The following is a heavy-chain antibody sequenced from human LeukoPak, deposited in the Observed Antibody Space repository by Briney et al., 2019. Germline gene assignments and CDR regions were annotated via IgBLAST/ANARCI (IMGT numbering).Heavy chain of an antibody. J-gene: IGHJ4*02. Sequence: GGSLRLSCAASGFTFSSYAMHWVRQAPGKGLEWVAVISYDGSNKYYADSVKGRFTISRDNSKNTLYLQMNSLRAEDTAVYYCARDSGGSYFDYWGQGTLVTVSS. CDR1: GFTFSSYA. CDR2: ISYDGSNK. CDR3: ARDSGGSYFDY. D-gene: IGHD1-26*01. V-gene: IGHV3-30-3*01.